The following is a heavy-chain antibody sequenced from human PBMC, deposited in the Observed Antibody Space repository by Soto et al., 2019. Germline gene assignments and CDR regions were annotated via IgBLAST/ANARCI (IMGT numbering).Heavy chain of an antibody. D-gene: IGHD4-17*01. CDR3: ARGLAVTKRGSYFDY. CDR2: IIPIFGTA. V-gene: IGHV1-69*13. CDR1: GGTFSSYS. Sequence: SVKVSCKPSGGTFSSYSMSWVRRAPGQGLEWMGGIIPIFGTANYAQKFQGRVTITADESTSTAYTELSSLRSEDTAVYYCARGLAVTKRGSYFDYWGQGTLVTVSS. J-gene: IGHJ4*02.